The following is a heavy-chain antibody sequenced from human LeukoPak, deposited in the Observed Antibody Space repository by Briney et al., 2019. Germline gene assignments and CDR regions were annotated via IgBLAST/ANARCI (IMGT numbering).Heavy chain of an antibody. CDR3: ARDRGKDYFDS. CDR1: GFTFSSYW. CDR2: INSDGSST. V-gene: IGHV3-74*01. Sequence: GGSLRLSCVASGFTFSSYWMHWVRQAPGKGLVWVSRINSDGSSTSYADSVKGRFTISRDNAKNSLYLQMNSLRAEDTAVYYCARDRGKDYFDSWGQGTQVTVSS. D-gene: IGHD4-23*01. J-gene: IGHJ4*02.